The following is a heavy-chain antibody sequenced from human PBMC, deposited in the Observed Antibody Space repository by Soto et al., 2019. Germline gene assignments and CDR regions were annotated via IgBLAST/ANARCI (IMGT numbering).Heavy chain of an antibody. J-gene: IGHJ6*03. V-gene: IGHV3-33*01. CDR3: ARDAYDILTGYLEGDYYYYYMDV. Sequence: PGGSLRLSCAASGFTFSSYGMHWVRQAPGKGLEWVAVIWYDGSNKYYADSVKGRFTISRDNSKNTLYLQMNSLRAEDTAVYYCARDAYDILTGYLEGDYYYYYMDVWGKGTTVTVSS. D-gene: IGHD3-9*01. CDR2: IWYDGSNK. CDR1: GFTFSSYG.